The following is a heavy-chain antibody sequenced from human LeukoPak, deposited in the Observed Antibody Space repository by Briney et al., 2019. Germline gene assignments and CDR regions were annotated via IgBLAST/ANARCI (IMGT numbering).Heavy chain of an antibody. J-gene: IGHJ4*02. CDR1: GFTFRSYS. CDR3: ARDERVNSGYYPL. D-gene: IGHD3-22*01. V-gene: IGHV3-21*01. CDR2: ISSSSSYI. Sequence: PGGSLRLSCAASGFTFRSYSMSWVRQAPGKGLEWVSSISSSSSYIYYADSVKGRFTISRDNAKNSLYLQMNSLRAEDTAVYYCARDERVNSGYYPLRGQGTLVTVSS.